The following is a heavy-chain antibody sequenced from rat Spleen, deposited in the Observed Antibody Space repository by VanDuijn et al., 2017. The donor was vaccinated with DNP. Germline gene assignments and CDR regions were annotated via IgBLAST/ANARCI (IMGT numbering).Heavy chain of an antibody. J-gene: IGHJ2*01. D-gene: IGHD1-10*01. Sequence: EVRLVESGGAIVQPGRSLKLSCEASGFDFSDYYMAWVRQAPTKGLEWVAYMSSDGANIYYGDSVKGRFTISRDNAKSTLYLQMDSLRSEDTATYYCASLNNYNWFAYWGQGVMVTVSS. CDR2: MSSDGANI. V-gene: IGHV5-20*01. CDR1: GFDFSDYY. CDR3: ASLNNYNWFAY.